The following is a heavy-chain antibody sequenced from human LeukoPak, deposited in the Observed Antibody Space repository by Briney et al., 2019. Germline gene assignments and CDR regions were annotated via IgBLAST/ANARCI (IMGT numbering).Heavy chain of an antibody. J-gene: IGHJ4*02. CDR1: GGSISSSSYY. Sequence: PSETLSLTCTVSGGSISSSSYYWGWIRQPPGKGLEWIGSIYHSGSTYYNPSLKSRVTISVDTSKNQFSLKLSSVTAADTAVYYCARLRGYSYGFFDYWGQGTLVTVSS. D-gene: IGHD5-18*01. CDR3: ARLRGYSYGFFDY. V-gene: IGHV4-39*07. CDR2: IYHSGST.